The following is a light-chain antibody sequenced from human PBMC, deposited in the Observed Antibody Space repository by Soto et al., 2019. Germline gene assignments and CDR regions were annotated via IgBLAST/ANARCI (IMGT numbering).Light chain of an antibody. CDR3: MHRANWPLT. J-gene: IGKJ3*01. Sequence: DIVMTQSPLSLPVTPGEPASISCRSSQSLLHSNGYNYLDWYLQKPGQSPQLLIYLGSNRSSGVPDRFSGSGSGTDFTLKISRVEAEDVGVYYCMHRANWPLTFGPGTKVDI. CDR1: QSLLHSNGYNY. V-gene: IGKV2-28*01. CDR2: LGS.